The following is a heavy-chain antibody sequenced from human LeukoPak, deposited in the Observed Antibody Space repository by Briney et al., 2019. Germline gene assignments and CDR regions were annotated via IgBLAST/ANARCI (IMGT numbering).Heavy chain of an antibody. V-gene: IGHV4-34*01. D-gene: IGHD5-24*01. CDR1: GGSFSGYY. CDR2: INHSGST. Sequence: PSETLSLTCAVYGGSFSGYYWSWIRQPPGKGLEWIGEINHSGSTNYNPSLKSRVTISVDTSKNQFSLKLSSVTAADTAVYYCARAPVGRDGYNYGWYYFDYWGQGTLVTVSS. J-gene: IGHJ4*02. CDR3: ARAPVGRDGYNYGWYYFDY.